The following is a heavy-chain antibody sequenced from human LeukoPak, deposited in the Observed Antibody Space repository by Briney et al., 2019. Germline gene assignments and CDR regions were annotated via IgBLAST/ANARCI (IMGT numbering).Heavy chain of an antibody. V-gene: IGHV4-39*07. Sequence: SETLSLTCTVSGGSISNSHYYWGWIRQPPGKGLEWIAHISYSGSTYYNPSLRSRVTMSVDTSKNQFSLSLSSVTAADTAIYYCARGTGYYVFDYWGQGTLVTVSS. D-gene: IGHD3-9*01. J-gene: IGHJ4*02. CDR1: GGSISNSHYY. CDR3: ARGTGYYVFDY. CDR2: ISYSGST.